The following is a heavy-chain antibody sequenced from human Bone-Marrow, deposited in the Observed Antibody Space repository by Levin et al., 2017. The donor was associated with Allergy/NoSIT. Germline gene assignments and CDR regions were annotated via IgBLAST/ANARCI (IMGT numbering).Heavy chain of an antibody. V-gene: IGHV3-30*18. CDR2: ISYDGDFT. Sequence: PGGSLRLSCTAAGFSFRSFGMHWVRQAPGKGLQWVGLISYDGDFTFYGDSVKGRFTISRDNSNNTLFLQMASLRADDTATYYCAKSGALNGYYEWFDPWGPGTTVTVSS. CDR1: GFSFRSFG. D-gene: IGHD3-16*01. CDR3: AKSGALNGYYEWFDP. J-gene: IGHJ5*02.